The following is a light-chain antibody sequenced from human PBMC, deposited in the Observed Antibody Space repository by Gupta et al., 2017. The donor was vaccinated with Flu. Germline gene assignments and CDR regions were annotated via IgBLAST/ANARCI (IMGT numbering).Light chain of an antibody. CDR2: GAS. V-gene: IGKV3-15*01. Sequence: EIVLTQSPATLSVSPGERVSLSCRASQNVNSNLDWYQQKPGQPPRLLIYGASTRATGVPARFSGNGSGTDLTLTVSSLQSEDSAVYFCQQYKVWPPITFGGGTKVQI. J-gene: IGKJ4*01. CDR3: QQYKVWPPIT. CDR1: QNVNSN.